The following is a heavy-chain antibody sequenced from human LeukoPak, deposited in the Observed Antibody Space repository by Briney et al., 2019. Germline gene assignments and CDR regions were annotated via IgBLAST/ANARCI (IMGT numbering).Heavy chain of an antibody. CDR1: GFTFSSYD. V-gene: IGHV3-48*03. CDR3: ARDGDPNYYDSSGYYFDY. J-gene: IGHJ4*02. Sequence: PGGSLRLSCAASGFTFSSYDMNWVRQAPGKGLEWVSHISSSASNIYYSDSVKGRFTVSRDNAKNSLYLQMNSLRAEDTAVYYCARDGDPNYYDSSGYYFDYWGQGTLVTVSS. D-gene: IGHD3-22*01. CDR2: ISSSASNI.